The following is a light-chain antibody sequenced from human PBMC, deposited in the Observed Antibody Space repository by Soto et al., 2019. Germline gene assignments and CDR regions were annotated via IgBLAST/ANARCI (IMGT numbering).Light chain of an antibody. CDR1: QSISSY. CDR3: QQSYSTPRT. V-gene: IGKV1-39*01. J-gene: IGKJ1*01. CDR2: AAS. Sequence: DIQMTQSPSSLSASVGDRVTITCRASQSISSYLNWYQQKPGKAPKLLIYAASSLQSGVPSRFSGSGSGTDFTLTISSLQPEDFATCYCQQSYSTPRTCGQGTKVDIK.